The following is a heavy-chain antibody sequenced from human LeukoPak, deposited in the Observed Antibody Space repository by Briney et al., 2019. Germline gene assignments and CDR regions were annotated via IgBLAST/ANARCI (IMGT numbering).Heavy chain of an antibody. Sequence: GESLKISCKGSGYSSASYWIGWVRQMPGKGLEWMGIIYPGDSDTRYSPSFQGQVTISADKSISTAYLQWSSLKASDTAMYYCARRVLGSDRGWYVWGQGTLVTVSS. J-gene: IGHJ4*02. CDR2: IYPGDSDT. V-gene: IGHV5-51*01. CDR3: ARRVLGSDRGWYV. CDR1: GYSSASYW. D-gene: IGHD6-19*01.